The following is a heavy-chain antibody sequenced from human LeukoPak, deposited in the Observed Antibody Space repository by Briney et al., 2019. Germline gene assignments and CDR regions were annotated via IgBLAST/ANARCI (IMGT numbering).Heavy chain of an antibody. Sequence: ASETLSLTCTVSGDSISSYSYYWAWTRQPPGKGLEWIGSILFRGATYYNPSLKPRIIMSVDTSQNHFSLKLTSVTAADTAVYFCARESGDTRTVNSFDFWGRGTLITVSS. D-gene: IGHD2-21*01. CDR3: ARESGDTRTVNSFDF. J-gene: IGHJ4*01. CDR1: GDSISSYSYY. V-gene: IGHV4-39*07. CDR2: ILFRGAT.